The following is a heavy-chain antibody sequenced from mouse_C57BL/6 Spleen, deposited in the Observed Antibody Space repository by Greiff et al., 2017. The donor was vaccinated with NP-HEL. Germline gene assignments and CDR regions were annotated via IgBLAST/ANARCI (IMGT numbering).Heavy chain of an antibody. V-gene: IGHV5-6*01. CDR2: ISSGGSYT. CDR3: ARHGDYGYDGFAY. J-gene: IGHJ3*01. Sequence: EVQLQQSGGDLVKPGGSLKLSCAASGFTFSSYGMSWVRQTPDKRLEWVATISSGGSYTYYPDSVKGRFTISRDNAKNTLYLQMSSLKSEDTAMYYCARHGDYGYDGFAYWGQGTLVTVSA. D-gene: IGHD2-2*01. CDR1: GFTFSSYG.